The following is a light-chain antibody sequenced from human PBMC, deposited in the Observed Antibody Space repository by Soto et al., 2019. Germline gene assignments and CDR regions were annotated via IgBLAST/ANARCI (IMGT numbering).Light chain of an antibody. J-gene: IGLJ2*01. CDR3: SSYTTSGSLV. CDR2: GIS. Sequence: QSALTQPASVSGSPGQSITISCTGTSSDVGGYDYVSWYQQHPGKAPKLLIYGISNRPSGVRYRFSGSKSGNTASLTISGPQAEDEDDYYCSSYTTSGSLVFGGGTKLTVL. V-gene: IGLV2-14*01. CDR1: SSDVGGYDY.